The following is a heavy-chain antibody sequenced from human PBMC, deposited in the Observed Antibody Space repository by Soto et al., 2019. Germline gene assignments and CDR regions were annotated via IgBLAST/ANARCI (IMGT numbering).Heavy chain of an antibody. D-gene: IGHD2-21*02. J-gene: IGHJ6*02. CDR3: AKDRVVVTAIPGYYYYYGMDV. CDR1: GFTFSSYG. Sequence: GGSLRLSCAASGFTFSSYGMHWVRQAPGKGLEWVAVISYDGSNKYYADSVKGRFTTSRDNSKNTLYMQMNSLRAEDTAVYYCAKDRVVVTAIPGYYYYYGMDVWGQGTTVTVSS. V-gene: IGHV3-30*18. CDR2: ISYDGSNK.